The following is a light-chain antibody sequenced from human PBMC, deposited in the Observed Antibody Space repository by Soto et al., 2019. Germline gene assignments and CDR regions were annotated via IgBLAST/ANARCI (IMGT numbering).Light chain of an antibody. CDR1: SSDVGDYNY. V-gene: IGLV2-14*01. CDR3: SSYTSSGSLYV. J-gene: IGLJ1*01. Sequence: QSALTQPASVSGSPGQSITISCTGTSSDVGDYNYVSWYQQHPGKAPKLLISEVSDRPSGISHRFSGSKSGNTASLTISGLQDEDEADYYCSSYTSSGSLYVFGSGTKVTVL. CDR2: EVS.